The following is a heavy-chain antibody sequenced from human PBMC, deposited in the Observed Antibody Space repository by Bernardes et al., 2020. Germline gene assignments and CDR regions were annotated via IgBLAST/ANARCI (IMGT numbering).Heavy chain of an antibody. CDR1: GFLFSTYS. D-gene: IGHD2-15*01. V-gene: IGHV3-21*06. CDR2: ISTDSNTI. Sequence: GGSLRLSCEASGFLFSTYSMNWVRQAPEKGLEWVSSISTDSNTIYYADSVKGRFTISRDNARNSLYLQMSSLRAEDTAMYYCVRDWGCSEGRCYFRMDVWGIGTTVTVSS. CDR3: VRDWGCSEGRCYFRMDV. J-gene: IGHJ6*04.